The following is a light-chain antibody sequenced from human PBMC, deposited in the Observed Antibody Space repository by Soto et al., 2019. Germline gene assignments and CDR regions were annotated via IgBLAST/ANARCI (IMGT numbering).Light chain of an antibody. CDR3: QQYNNWPRT. J-gene: IGKJ1*01. V-gene: IGKV3-15*01. CDR2: DAS. CDR1: QNVNYN. Sequence: IVMTQSPATLAVSPGERATLSCRASQNVNYNLTCYQQKPGQAPSLLIHDASIRATAIPARFSGSGSGTDFTLTISSLQSEDFAVYYCQQYNNWPRTFGQWTKVEIK.